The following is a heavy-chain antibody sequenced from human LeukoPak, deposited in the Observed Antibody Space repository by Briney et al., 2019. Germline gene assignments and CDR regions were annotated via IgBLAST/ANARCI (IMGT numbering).Heavy chain of an antibody. CDR2: IYPGDSDT. CDR3: ARLHKHLWFGELHP. Sequence: GAPLKISCKGSGYSFTSYWIGCRRQLPGKRLEWMWIIYPGDSDTRYSPSFQGQVTISADKTISTLYLQWSSLKASDTAMYYCARLHKHLWFGELHPWGQGTLVTVSS. D-gene: IGHD3-10*01. CDR1: GYSFTSYW. J-gene: IGHJ5*02. V-gene: IGHV5-51*01.